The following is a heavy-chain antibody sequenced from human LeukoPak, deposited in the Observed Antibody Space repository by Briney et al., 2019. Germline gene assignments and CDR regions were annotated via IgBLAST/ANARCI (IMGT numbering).Heavy chain of an antibody. Sequence: ETLSLTCTVSGGSISSSSYYWGWLRQPPGKGLEWVANIKHDGSEKYYVDSVKGRFTISRDNAQNSLYLQMNSLRAEDTAVYYCARDHRGYEAFDVWGQGTMVTVSS. CDR3: ARDHRGYEAFDV. J-gene: IGHJ3*01. V-gene: IGHV3-7*01. CDR2: IKHDGSEK. D-gene: IGHD5-12*01. CDR1: GGSISSSSYY.